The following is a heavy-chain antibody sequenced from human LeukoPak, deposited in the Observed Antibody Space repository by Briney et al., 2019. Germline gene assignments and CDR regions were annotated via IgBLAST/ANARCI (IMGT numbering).Heavy chain of an antibody. CDR3: ARGLIQTRPTWSGYSYYYYGMDV. CDR1: GGTFSSYA. V-gene: IGHV1-69*13. J-gene: IGHJ6*02. D-gene: IGHD3-3*01. CDR2: IIPIFGTA. Sequence: GASVKVSCKASGGTFSSYAISWVRQAPGQGLEWMGGIIPIFGTANYAQKFQGRVTITADESTSTAYMELSSLRSEDTAVYYCARGLIQTRPTWSGYSYYYYGMDVWGQGTTVTVSS.